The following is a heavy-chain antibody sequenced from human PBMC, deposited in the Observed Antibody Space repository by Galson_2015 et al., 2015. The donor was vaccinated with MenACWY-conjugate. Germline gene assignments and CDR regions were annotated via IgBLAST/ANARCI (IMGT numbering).Heavy chain of an antibody. CDR2: ISTSSRTI. V-gene: IGHV3-48*01. CDR3: ARGGPNTVTI. D-gene: IGHD4-17*01. J-gene: IGHJ3*02. Sequence: LRLSCAASGFTFSDYSMSWVRQAPGKGLEWISYISTSSRTIFYVDSVKGRFTISRDDAKNSLYLQMNSLRAEDTAVYYCARGGPNTVTIWGQGTMVTVS. CDR1: GFTFSDYS.